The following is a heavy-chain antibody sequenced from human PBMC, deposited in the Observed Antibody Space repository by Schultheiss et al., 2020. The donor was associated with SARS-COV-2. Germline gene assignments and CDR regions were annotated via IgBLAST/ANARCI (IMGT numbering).Heavy chain of an antibody. Sequence: SETLSLTCTVSGASINRGSYYWNWIRQPAGKGLEWIGRIYSSGTTNYNPSLDSRVTMSVDTSMNQFSLKLSSVTAADTAVYYCARGFYYDTSAFDYWGQGTLVTVSS. V-gene: IGHV4-61*02. D-gene: IGHD3-22*01. J-gene: IGHJ4*02. CDR2: IYSSGTT. CDR3: ARGFYYDTSAFDY. CDR1: GASINRGSYY.